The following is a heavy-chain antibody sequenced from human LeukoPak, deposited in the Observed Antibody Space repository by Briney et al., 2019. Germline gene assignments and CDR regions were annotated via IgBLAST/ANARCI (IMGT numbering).Heavy chain of an antibody. V-gene: IGHV3-30*02. D-gene: IGHD1-26*01. J-gene: IGHJ4*02. CDR1: GFTFSSYG. CDR2: IRYDGSNK. CDR3: AKDIGHQEVSLVGATLGDY. Sequence: PGGSLRLSCAASGFTFSSYGMHWVRQAPGKGLEWVAFIRYDGSNKYYADSVKGRFTISRDNSKNTLYLQMNSLRAEDTAVYYCAKDIGHQEVSLVGATLGDYWGQGTLVTVSS.